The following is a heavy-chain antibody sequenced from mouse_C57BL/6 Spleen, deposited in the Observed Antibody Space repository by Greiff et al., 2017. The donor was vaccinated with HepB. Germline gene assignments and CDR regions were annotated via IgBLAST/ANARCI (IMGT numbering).Heavy chain of an antibody. V-gene: IGHV6-6*01. CDR2: IRNKANNHAT. J-gene: IGHJ1*03. CDR3: TRSNQGRYFDV. CDR1: GFTFSDAW. D-gene: IGHD2-5*01. Sequence: EVKVEESGGGLVQPGGSMKLSCAASGFTFSDAWMDWVRQSPEKGLEWVADIRNKANNHATYYAESVKGRFTISRDDSKSSVYLQMNSLRAEDTGIYYCTRSNQGRYFDVWGTGTTVTVSS.